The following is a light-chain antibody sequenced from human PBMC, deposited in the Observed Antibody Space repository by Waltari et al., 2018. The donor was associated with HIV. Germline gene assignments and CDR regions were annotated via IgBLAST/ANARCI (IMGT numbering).Light chain of an antibody. Sequence: LTQPPSASETPGQRVTISCSGSSSNIGSNFVYWYQQFPGTAPKLLIYKNKQRPSGVPDRFSCSQSGTSSSLAISGRQSEDEADYYCAAWDDRLNGVVFGGGTKLTVL. CDR2: KNK. CDR3: AAWDDRLNGVV. CDR1: SSNIGSNF. V-gene: IGLV1-47*01. J-gene: IGLJ2*01.